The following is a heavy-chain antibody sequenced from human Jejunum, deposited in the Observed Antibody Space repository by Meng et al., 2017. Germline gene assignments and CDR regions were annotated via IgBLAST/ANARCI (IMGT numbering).Heavy chain of an antibody. Sequence: GESLKISCAASGFTFSNYWMSWVRQAPGKGLEWVAHIKEDGSEKFYVDSVKGRFTTSRDNAKSSLYLQMSSLRAEDTAVYYCARSTHSSASEWGQGTRVTVSS. CDR1: GFTFSNYW. CDR3: ARSTHSSASE. V-gene: IGHV3-7*01. D-gene: IGHD6-19*01. J-gene: IGHJ4*02. CDR2: IKEDGSEK.